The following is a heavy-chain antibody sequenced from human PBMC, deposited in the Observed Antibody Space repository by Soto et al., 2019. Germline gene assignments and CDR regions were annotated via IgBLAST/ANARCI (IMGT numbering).Heavy chain of an antibody. J-gene: IGHJ5*02. Sequence: QVQLVQSGAEVKKPGASVRVSCKASGYRFTNYDINWVRQATGQGLEWMGWMNPNTGNTGSAQKFQGRVTMTRDTSRGTAYMELSSLRSEDTAVYFCARGGGLRFLESLLYPSDWFEPWGQGTLVTVSS. CDR1: GYRFTNYD. CDR2: MNPNTGNT. CDR3: ARGGGLRFLESLLYPSDWFEP. V-gene: IGHV1-8*01. D-gene: IGHD3-3*01.